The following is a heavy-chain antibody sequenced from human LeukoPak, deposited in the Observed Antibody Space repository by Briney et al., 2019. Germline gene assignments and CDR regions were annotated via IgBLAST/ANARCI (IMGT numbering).Heavy chain of an antibody. D-gene: IGHD3-10*01. CDR1: GFTFSSYG. J-gene: IGHJ4*02. CDR3: VRGPYGSGSYR. V-gene: IGHV3-33*01. CDR2: IWYDGSNK. Sequence: GGSLRLSCAASGFTFSSYGMHWVRQAPGKGLEWVAVIWYDGSNKYYADSVKGRFTISRDNSKNTLYLQMNSLRAEDTAVYYCVRGPYGSGSYRWGQGTLVTVSA.